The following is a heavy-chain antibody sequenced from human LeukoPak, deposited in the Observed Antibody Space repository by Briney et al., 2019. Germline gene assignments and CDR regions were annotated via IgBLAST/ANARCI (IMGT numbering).Heavy chain of an antibody. D-gene: IGHD3-22*01. CDR2: IYYSGST. J-gene: IGHJ4*02. V-gene: IGHV4-59*08. Sequence: PSETLSLTCTVSGGSIGSYYWSWIRQPPGKGLEWIGYIYYSGSTNYNPSLKSRVTISVDTSKNQFSLKLSSVTAADTAVYYCARSYYDSSGYVNYWGQGTLVTVSS. CDR3: ARSYYDSSGYVNY. CDR1: GGSIGSYY.